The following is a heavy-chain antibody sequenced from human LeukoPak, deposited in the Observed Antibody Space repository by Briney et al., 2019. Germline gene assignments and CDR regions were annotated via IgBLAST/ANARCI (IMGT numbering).Heavy chain of an antibody. V-gene: IGHV3-23*01. D-gene: IGHD6-13*01. CDR2: FSATDGSA. CDR3: AKARIASAGTGALGV. Sequence: GGSLRLSCAASGFTVSSYGMTWVRQAPGKGLEWVSAFSATDGSAQYAESVKGRFTISRDNSKNSLYLQMNSLRDEDTAVYYCAKARIASAGTGALGVWGQGTMVTVSS. CDR1: GFTVSSYG. J-gene: IGHJ3*01.